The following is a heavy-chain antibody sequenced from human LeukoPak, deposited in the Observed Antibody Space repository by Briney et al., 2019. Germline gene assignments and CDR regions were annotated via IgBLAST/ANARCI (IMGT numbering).Heavy chain of an antibody. CDR2: ISAYNGNT. D-gene: IGHD3-3*01. J-gene: IGHJ3*02. Sequence: ASVKVSCKASGYTLTSYGISWVRQAPGQGLEWMGWISAYNGNTNYAQKLQGRVTVTTDTSTSAAYMELRSLRSDDTAVYYCARGAYYDFWSGYSGAFDIWGQGTMVTVSS. CDR1: GYTLTSYG. CDR3: ARGAYYDFWSGYSGAFDI. V-gene: IGHV1-18*01.